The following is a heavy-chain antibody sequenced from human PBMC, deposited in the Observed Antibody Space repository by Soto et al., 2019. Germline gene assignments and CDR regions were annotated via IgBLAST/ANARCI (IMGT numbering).Heavy chain of an antibody. CDR1: GYTFTSYG. D-gene: IGHD3-22*01. J-gene: IGHJ4*02. CDR2: ISVYNGNT. V-gene: IGHV1-18*01. Sequence: QVQLVQSGAEVKKPGASVKVSCKASGYTFTSYGISWVRQAPGQGLEWMGWISVYNGNTNYAHKLQGRVTMTTDTSTRTAYMELRGLGSDDTAVYYCAIGAYYDSSGYDYWGQGTLVTVSS. CDR3: AIGAYYDSSGYDY.